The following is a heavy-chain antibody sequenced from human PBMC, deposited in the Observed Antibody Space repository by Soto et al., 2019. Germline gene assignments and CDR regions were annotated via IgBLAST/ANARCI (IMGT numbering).Heavy chain of an antibody. V-gene: IGHV4-31*03. D-gene: IGHD4-4*01. CDR1: GGSISSGGYY. CDR3: AREAREEVTTALGTNYCYYYGMDV. CDR2: IYYSGST. J-gene: IGHJ6*02. Sequence: QVQLQESGPGLVKPSQTLSLTCTVSGGSISSGGYYWSWIRQHPGKGLEWIGYIYYSGSTYYNPSLKSRVTISVDTSKNQFSLKLSSVTAADTAVYYCAREAREEVTTALGTNYCYYYGMDVWGQGTTVTVSS.